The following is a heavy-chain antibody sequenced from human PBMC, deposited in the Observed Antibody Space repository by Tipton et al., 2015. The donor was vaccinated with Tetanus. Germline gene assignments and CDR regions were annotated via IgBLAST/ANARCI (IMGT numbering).Heavy chain of an antibody. Sequence: SLRLSCAASGFTFSSYGMHWVRQAPGKGLEWVAVIWYDGSNKYYADSVKGRFTISRDNSKNTLYLQMNSLRAEDTAVYYCARASTVTTTPDYWGQGTLVTVSS. V-gene: IGHV3-33*01. D-gene: IGHD4-17*01. J-gene: IGHJ4*02. CDR2: IWYDGSNK. CDR1: GFTFSSYG. CDR3: ARASTVTTTPDY.